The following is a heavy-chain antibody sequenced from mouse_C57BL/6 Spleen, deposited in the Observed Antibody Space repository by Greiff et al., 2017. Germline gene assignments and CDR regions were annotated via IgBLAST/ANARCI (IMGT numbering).Heavy chain of an antibody. Sequence: EVKLEESGPGLVKPSQSLSLTCSVTGYSITSGYYWNWIRQFPGNKLEWMGYISYDGSNNYNPSLKNRISITRDTSKNQFFLKLNSVTTEDTATYYCARDREGYGSSLAWFAYWGQGTLVTVSA. V-gene: IGHV3-6*01. D-gene: IGHD1-1*01. CDR1: GYSITSGYY. CDR3: ARDREGYGSSLAWFAY. J-gene: IGHJ3*01. CDR2: ISYDGSN.